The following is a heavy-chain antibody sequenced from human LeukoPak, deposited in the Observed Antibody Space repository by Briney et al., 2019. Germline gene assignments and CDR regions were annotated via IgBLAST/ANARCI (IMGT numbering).Heavy chain of an antibody. CDR2: INPNNGGT. CDR1: GYTFNGYY. CDR3: ARDLGVVVTSEY. V-gene: IGHV1-2*02. D-gene: IGHD2-21*02. Sequence: ASVKVSCKSSGYTFNGYYMHWVRQAPGQGLEWMGWINPNNGGTNYAQKLQGRVTMTTDTSTSTAYMELRSLRSDDTAVYYCARDLGVVVTSEYWGQGTLVTVSP. J-gene: IGHJ4*02.